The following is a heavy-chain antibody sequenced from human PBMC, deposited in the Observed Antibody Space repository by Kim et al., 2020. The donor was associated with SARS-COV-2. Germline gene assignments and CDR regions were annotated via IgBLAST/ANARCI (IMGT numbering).Heavy chain of an antibody. D-gene: IGHD2-8*02. CDR2: ISSSSSTI. J-gene: IGHJ4*02. CDR3: ARERDGGVDY. V-gene: IGHV3-48*04. Sequence: GGSLRLSCAASGFTFRSYSMNWVRQAPGKGLEWVSYISSSSSTIYYADSVKGRFTISRDNAKNSLYLQMNSLRAEDTAVYYCARERDGGVDYWGQGTLVTVSS. CDR1: GFTFRSYS.